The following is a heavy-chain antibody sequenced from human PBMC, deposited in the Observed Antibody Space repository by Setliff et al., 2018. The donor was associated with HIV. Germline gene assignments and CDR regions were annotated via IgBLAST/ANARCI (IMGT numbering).Heavy chain of an antibody. Sequence: GASVKVSCKASGYIFAAYYLHWVRQAPGQGLEWMGRINPNNGDTNSPQRYQGRVTMTRDTSTSTAYMDLGRLRSDDTAVYYCARRGVGTSDAFDLCGQGTMVTVSS. D-gene: IGHD2-8*01. CDR1: GYIFAAYY. CDR2: INPNNGDT. CDR3: ARRGVGTSDAFDL. V-gene: IGHV1-2*06. J-gene: IGHJ3*01.